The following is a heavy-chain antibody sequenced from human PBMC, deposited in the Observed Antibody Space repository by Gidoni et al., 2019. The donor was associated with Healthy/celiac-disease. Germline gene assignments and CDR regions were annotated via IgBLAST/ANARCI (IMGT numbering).Heavy chain of an antibody. CDR1: GFTFGSYA. CDR2: ISGSGGST. D-gene: IGHD3-22*01. J-gene: IGHJ4*02. V-gene: IGHV3-23*04. Sequence: EVQLVESGGGLVQPGGSLRLSCAASGFTFGSYAMSWVRQAPGKGLEWVSAISGSGGSTYYADSVKGRFTISRDNSKNTLYLQMNSLRAEDTAVYYCAKVGDYYDSSGYYGMYYFDYWGQGTLVTVSS. CDR3: AKVGDYYDSSGYYGMYYFDY.